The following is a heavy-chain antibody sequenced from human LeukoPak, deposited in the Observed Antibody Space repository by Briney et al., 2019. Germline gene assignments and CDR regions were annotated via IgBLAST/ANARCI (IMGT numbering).Heavy chain of an antibody. CDR2: ISAYNGNT. J-gene: IGHJ5*02. V-gene: IGHV1-2*02. CDR1: GYTFTSYA. Sequence: GASVKVSCKASGYTFTSYAMNWVRQAPGQGLEWMGWISAYNGNTNYAQKFQGRVTMTRDTSISTAYMELSRLRSDDTAVYYCAREGRYYDILTGANWFDPWGQGTLVTVSS. CDR3: AREGRYYDILTGANWFDP. D-gene: IGHD3-9*01.